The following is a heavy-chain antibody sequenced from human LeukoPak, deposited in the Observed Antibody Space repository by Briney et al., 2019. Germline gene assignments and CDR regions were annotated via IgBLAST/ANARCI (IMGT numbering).Heavy chain of an antibody. V-gene: IGHV4-4*07. J-gene: IGHJ4*02. D-gene: IGHD4-17*01. Sequence: SETLSLTCTVSGGSISSYYWSWIRQPAGKGLEWIGRIYTSGSTDYNPSLKSRVTMSVDTSKNQFSLKLSSVTAADTAVYYCARGAYTYGDYSYYFDYWGQGTLVTVSS. CDR1: GGSISSYY. CDR3: ARGAYTYGDYSYYFDY. CDR2: IYTSGST.